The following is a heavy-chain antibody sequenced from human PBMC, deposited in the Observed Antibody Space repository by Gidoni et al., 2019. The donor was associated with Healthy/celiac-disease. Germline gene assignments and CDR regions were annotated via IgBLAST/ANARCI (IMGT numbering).Heavy chain of an antibody. V-gene: IGHV3-21*01. D-gene: IGHD1-26*01. Sequence: EVQLVESGGGLVKPGGSLRLSCAASGFTFSSYSMNWVRQAPGKGLEWVSSISSSSSYIYYADSVKGRFTISRDNAKNSLYLQMNSLRAEDTAVYYCARDLWSASYRFDYWGQGTLVTVSS. J-gene: IGHJ4*02. CDR1: GFTFSSYS. CDR2: ISSSSSYI. CDR3: ARDLWSASYRFDY.